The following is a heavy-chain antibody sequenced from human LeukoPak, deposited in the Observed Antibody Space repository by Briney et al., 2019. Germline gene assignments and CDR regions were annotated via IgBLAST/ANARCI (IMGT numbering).Heavy chain of an antibody. J-gene: IGHJ5*02. CDR3: ARDHFSGEGDSSWQAWFDP. Sequence: GGSLRLSCAASGFTFSSYAMHWVRQAPGKGLEYVSAISSNGGSTYYANSVKGRFTISRDNAKNSLYLQMNSLRAEDTAVYYCARDHFSGEGDSSWQAWFDPWGQGTLVTVSS. D-gene: IGHD6-13*01. CDR2: ISSNGGST. CDR1: GFTFSSYA. V-gene: IGHV3-64*01.